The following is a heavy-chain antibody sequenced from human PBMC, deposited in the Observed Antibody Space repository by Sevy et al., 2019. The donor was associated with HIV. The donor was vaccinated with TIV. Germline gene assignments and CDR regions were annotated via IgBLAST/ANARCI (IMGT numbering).Heavy chain of an antibody. J-gene: IGHJ4*02. D-gene: IGHD4-17*01. CDR1: GYTFTSYG. V-gene: IGHV1-18*01. CDR3: AREGYGDYDYYFDY. CDR2: IGAYNGNT. Sequence: ASVKVSCKASGYTFTSYGISWVRQAPGQGLEWMGWIGAYNGNTNYAQKLQGRVTMTTDTSTSTAYMELRSLRSDDTAVYYCAREGYGDYDYYFDYWGQGTLDTVSS.